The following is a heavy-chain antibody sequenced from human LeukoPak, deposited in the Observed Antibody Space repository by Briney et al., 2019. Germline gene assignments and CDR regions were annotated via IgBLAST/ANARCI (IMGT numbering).Heavy chain of an antibody. V-gene: IGHV1-69*05. Sequence: SVKVSCKASGGTFSSYAISWVRQAPGQGLEWMGGIIPIFGTANYAQKFQGRVTITTDESTSTAYMELSSLRSEDTAVYYCARALNGYCSSTSCYDFYYYYYMGVWGKGTTVTVSS. D-gene: IGHD2-2*03. CDR1: GGTFSSYA. CDR3: ARALNGYCSSTSCYDFYYYYYMGV. J-gene: IGHJ6*03. CDR2: IIPIFGTA.